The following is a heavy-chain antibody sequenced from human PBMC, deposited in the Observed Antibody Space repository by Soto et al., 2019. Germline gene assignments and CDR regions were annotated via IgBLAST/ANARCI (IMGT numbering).Heavy chain of an antibody. D-gene: IGHD3-16*01. Sequence: GGSLRLSCVASGLTVSHNYMAWVRQAPEMGLEWVSILYTEGTTYYADSVKGRFTISRDSSKNTLFLQMDSLRAEDTAVYYCVRPRPSGENYGMDVWGQGTTVTVYS. V-gene: IGHV3-53*01. CDR2: LYTEGTT. J-gene: IGHJ6*02. CDR3: VRPRPSGENYGMDV. CDR1: GLTVSHNY.